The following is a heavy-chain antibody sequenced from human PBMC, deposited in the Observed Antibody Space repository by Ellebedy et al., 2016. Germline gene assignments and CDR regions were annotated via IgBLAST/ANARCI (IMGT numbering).Heavy chain of an antibody. CDR1: GFIFTNAW. V-gene: IGHV3-15*01. D-gene: IGHD4-17*01. Sequence: GESLKISCGGSGFIFTNAWMSWVRQAPGKGLEWVGRIKSKKDGGTSDYGAPVRGRFTISRDDSIHTLYLQMNSLKTEDTGMYYCAAYGSFDHWGQGALVSVSS. CDR3: AAYGSFDH. CDR2: IKSKKDGGTS. J-gene: IGHJ4*02.